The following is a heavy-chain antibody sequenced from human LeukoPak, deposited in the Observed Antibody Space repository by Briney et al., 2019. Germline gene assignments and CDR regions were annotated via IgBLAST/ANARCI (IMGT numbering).Heavy chain of an antibody. Sequence: SETLSLTCSVSGGSISSYYWSWIRQPAGKGLEWIGEIYHSGSTDYNPSLESRVTISVDKSKNQFSLKLSSVTAADTAVYYCARGFYGSGSYSSPGFHAFDIWGQGTMVTVSS. V-gene: IGHV4-59*12. D-gene: IGHD3-10*01. CDR2: IYHSGST. CDR3: ARGFYGSGSYSSPGFHAFDI. CDR1: GGSISSYY. J-gene: IGHJ3*02.